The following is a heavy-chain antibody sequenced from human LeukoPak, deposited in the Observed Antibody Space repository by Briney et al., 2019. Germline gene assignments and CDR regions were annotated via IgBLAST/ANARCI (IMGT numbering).Heavy chain of an antibody. Sequence: PGRSLRLSCAASGFTFSSYAMHWVRQAPGKGLEWVAVISYDGSNKYYADSVKGRFTISRDNSKNTLYLQMNSLRAEDTAVYYCAGDLPYDILTGYYYYYGMDVWGQGTTVTVSS. CDR1: GFTFSSYA. J-gene: IGHJ6*02. V-gene: IGHV3-30*04. CDR2: ISYDGSNK. D-gene: IGHD3-9*01. CDR3: AGDLPYDILTGYYYYYGMDV.